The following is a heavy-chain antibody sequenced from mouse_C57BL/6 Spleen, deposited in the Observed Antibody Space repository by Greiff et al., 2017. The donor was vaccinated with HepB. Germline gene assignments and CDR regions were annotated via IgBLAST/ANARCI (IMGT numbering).Heavy chain of an antibody. J-gene: IGHJ1*03. V-gene: IGHV1-15*01. CDR3: TRDLGHWYFDV. CDR2: IDPETGGT. Sequence: VQLQQSGAELVRPGASVTLSCKASGYTFTDYEMHWVKQTPVHGLEWIGAIDPETGGTAYNQKFKGKAILTADKSSSTAYMELRSLTSEDSAVYYCTRDLGHWYFDVWGTGTTVTFSS. CDR1: GYTFTDYE. D-gene: IGHD4-1*01.